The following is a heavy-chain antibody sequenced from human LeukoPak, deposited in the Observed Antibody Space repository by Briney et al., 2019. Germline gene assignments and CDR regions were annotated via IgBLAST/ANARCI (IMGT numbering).Heavy chain of an antibody. CDR3: ARGLISGYDGFYMDV. CDR2: IIPIFGTA. V-gene: IGHV1-69*06. D-gene: IGHD5-12*01. CDR1: GGTFSSYA. Sequence: SVKVSCKASGGTFSSYAISWVRQAPGQGLEWMGGIIPIFGTANYAQKFQGRVTITADKSTSTAYMELSSLRSEDTAVYYCARGLISGYDGFYMDVWGKGTTVTISS. J-gene: IGHJ6*03.